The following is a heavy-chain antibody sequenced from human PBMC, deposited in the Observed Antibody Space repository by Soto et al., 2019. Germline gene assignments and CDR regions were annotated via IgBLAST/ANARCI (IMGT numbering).Heavy chain of an antibody. D-gene: IGHD3-10*01. J-gene: IGHJ3*02. Sequence: SVKFSCKASGGTFSSYAISWVRQAPGQGLEWMGGIIPIFGTANYAQKFQGRVTITADESTSTAYMELSSLRSEDTAVYYCARGWVRALGYAFDIWGQGTMVTVSS. CDR1: GGTFSSYA. CDR3: ARGWVRALGYAFDI. CDR2: IIPIFGTA. V-gene: IGHV1-69*13.